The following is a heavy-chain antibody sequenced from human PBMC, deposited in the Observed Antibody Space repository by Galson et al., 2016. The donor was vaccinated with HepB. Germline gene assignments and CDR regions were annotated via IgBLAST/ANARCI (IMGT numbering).Heavy chain of an antibody. CDR2: MSFDESNE. CDR1: GFTFSNYG. V-gene: IGHV3-30*03. J-gene: IGHJ1*01. D-gene: IGHD5-12*01. Sequence: SLRLSCAASGFTFSNYGIHWVRQAPGKGLEWVAVMSFDESNEYYADSLKGRFTISRDNSKSTLYLQMNSLTTEDAAVYYCARDGFSVSNQWLISFQHWGRGTLVTVSS. CDR3: ARDGFSVSNQWLISFQH.